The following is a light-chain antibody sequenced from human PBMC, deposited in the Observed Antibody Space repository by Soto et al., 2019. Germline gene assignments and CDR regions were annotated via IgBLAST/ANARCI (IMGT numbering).Light chain of an antibody. CDR1: SSNIGSNY. V-gene: IGLV1-47*02. CDR2: GNT. J-gene: IGLJ3*02. CDR3: ASWDDSLSAVV. Sequence: QSVLTQPPSASGTPGQRVTISCSGSSSNIGSNYVFWYQHLPGAAPILLIYGNTKRPSGLPDRFSGSKSGTSASLAISGLRSEDEADYYCASWDDSLSAVVFGGGTQLTVL.